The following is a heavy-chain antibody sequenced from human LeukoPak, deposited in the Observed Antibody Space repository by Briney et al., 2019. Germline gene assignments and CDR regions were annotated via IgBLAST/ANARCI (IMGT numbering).Heavy chain of an antibody. CDR2: IWYDGSNK. CDR1: GFSFSNYG. Sequence: GGSLRLSCAASGFSFSNYGMHWVRQAPGKGLEWVAVIWYDGSNKYYADSVKGRFTISRDNSKNTLYVQMGSLRAEDTAVYYCARSNNGGWGYCDYWGQGSLVTVSS. V-gene: IGHV3-33*01. D-gene: IGHD3-16*01. J-gene: IGHJ4*02. CDR3: ARSNNGGWGYCDY.